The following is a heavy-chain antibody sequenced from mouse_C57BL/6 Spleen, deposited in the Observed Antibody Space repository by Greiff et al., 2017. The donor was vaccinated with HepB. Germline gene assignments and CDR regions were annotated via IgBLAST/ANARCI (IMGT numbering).Heavy chain of an antibody. D-gene: IGHD1-1*01. Sequence: VQLKQPGAELVRPGTSVKLSCKASGYTFTSYWMHWVKQRPGQGLEWIGVIDPSDSYTNYNQKFKGKATLTVDTSSSTAYMQLSSLTSEDSAVYYCARGSNHWYFDVWGTGTTVTVSS. V-gene: IGHV1-59*01. CDR3: ARGSNHWYFDV. CDR1: GYTFTSYW. CDR2: IDPSDSYT. J-gene: IGHJ1*03.